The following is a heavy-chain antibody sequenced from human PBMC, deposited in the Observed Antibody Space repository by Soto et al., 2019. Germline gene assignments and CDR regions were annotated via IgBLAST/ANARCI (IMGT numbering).Heavy chain of an antibody. CDR1: GGTFSSYT. V-gene: IGHV1-69*02. CDR3: ARLNSGYDPQFDP. Sequence: SVKVSCKASGGTFSSYTISWVRQAPGQGLEWMGRIIPILGIANYAQKFQGRVTITADKSTSTAYMELSSLRSEDTAVYYCARLNSGYDPQFDPWGQGTLVTVSS. D-gene: IGHD5-12*01. CDR2: IIPILGIA. J-gene: IGHJ5*02.